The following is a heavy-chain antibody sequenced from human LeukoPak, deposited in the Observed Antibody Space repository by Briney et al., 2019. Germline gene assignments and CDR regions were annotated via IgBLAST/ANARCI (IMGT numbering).Heavy chain of an antibody. Sequence: GRSLRLSCAASGFTFSSYTMHWVRQAPGKGLEGVAFVLYDGSDQYYADSVKGRFTISRDNSKNTVYLQMNSLTVEDTAVYYCARDVQSGSLDPWGQGPLVTVSS. D-gene: IGHD3-3*01. CDR1: GFTFSSYT. CDR3: ARDVQSGSLDP. CDR2: VLYDGSDQ. J-gene: IGHJ5*02. V-gene: IGHV3-30*04.